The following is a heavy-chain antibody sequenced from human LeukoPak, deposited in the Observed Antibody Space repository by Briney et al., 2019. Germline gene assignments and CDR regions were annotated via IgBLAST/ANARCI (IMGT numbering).Heavy chain of an antibody. Sequence: GGSLRLSCAASGFTFSSYAMSWVRQAPGKGLEWVSAISGSGGSTYYADSVKGRFTISRDNSKNTLYLQMNSLRAEDTAVYYCAKDPGDGDYGYYFDYWGQGTLATVSS. CDR1: GFTFSSYA. D-gene: IGHD4-17*01. J-gene: IGHJ4*02. CDR2: ISGSGGST. V-gene: IGHV3-23*01. CDR3: AKDPGDGDYGYYFDY.